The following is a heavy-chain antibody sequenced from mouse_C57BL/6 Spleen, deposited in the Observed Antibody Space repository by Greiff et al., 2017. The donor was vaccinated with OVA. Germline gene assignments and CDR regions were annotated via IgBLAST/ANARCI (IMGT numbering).Heavy chain of an antibody. CDR1: GYSITSGYY. J-gene: IGHJ2*01. D-gene: IGHD2-1*01. V-gene: IGHV3-6*01. CDR3: ASKGYYGNEGISY. Sequence: EVKLVESGPGLVKPSQSLSLTCSVTGYSITSGYYWNWIRQFPGNKLEWMGYISYDGSNNYNPSLKNRISITRDTSKNQFFLKLNSVTTEDTATYYCASKGYYGNEGISYWGQGTTLTVSS. CDR2: ISYDGSN.